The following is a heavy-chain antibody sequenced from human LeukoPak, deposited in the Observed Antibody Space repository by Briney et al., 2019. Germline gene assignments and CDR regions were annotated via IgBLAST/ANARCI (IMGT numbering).Heavy chain of an antibody. CDR1: GFTFSSYA. CDR2: ISGSGGST. V-gene: IGHV3-23*01. CDR3: AKALRYFDWLLYDAFDI. D-gene: IGHD3-9*01. J-gene: IGHJ3*02. Sequence: PGGSLRLSCAASGFTFSSYAMSWVRQAPGKGLEWVSAISGSGGSTYYAASVKGRFTISRDNSKNTLYLQMNSLRAEDTAVYYCAKALRYFDWLLYDAFDIWGQGTMVTVSS.